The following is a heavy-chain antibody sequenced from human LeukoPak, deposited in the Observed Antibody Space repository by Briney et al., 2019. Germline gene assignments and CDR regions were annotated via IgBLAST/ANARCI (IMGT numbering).Heavy chain of an antibody. D-gene: IGHD3-22*01. V-gene: IGHV3-30*02. CDR1: GFTFSSYG. Sequence: PGGSLRLSCAASGFTFSSYGMHWVRRAPGKGLEWVAFIRYDGSNKYYADSVEGRITISRDNSKNTLYLQMNSLRAEDTAVYYCAKDYYDSSGHTDYYFDYWGQGTLVTVSS. J-gene: IGHJ4*02. CDR3: AKDYYDSSGHTDYYFDY. CDR2: IRYDGSNK.